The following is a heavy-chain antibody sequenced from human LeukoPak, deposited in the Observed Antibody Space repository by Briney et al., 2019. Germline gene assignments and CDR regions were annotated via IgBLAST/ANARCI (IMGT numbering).Heavy chain of an antibody. Sequence: GGSLRLSCAASGFTFSWYTMNWVRQAPGKGLERVSIISSSSYIYYADSVKGRFTISRDNAKNSLYLQMNSLRAEDTAVYYCARTVVGATTAAFDIWGQGTMVTVSS. CDR3: ARTVVGATTAAFDI. D-gene: IGHD1-26*01. V-gene: IGHV3-21*01. CDR1: GFTFSWYT. CDR2: ISSSSYI. J-gene: IGHJ3*02.